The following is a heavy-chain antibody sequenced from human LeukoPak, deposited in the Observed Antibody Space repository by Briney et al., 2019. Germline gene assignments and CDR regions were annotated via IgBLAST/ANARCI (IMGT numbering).Heavy chain of an antibody. V-gene: IGHV3-21*01. D-gene: IGHD3-22*01. J-gene: IGHJ4*02. CDR1: GFIFSSYN. Sequence: GGSLRLTCAASGFIFSSYNMNWVGQAPGKGLERVASISSDRSYISYADSVRGRFTISRDNASNSLFLQMNSLRAEDTAVYYCARDLYSDYDSNPYDYWGQGTLVTVSS. CDR3: ARDLYSDYDSNPYDY. CDR2: ISSDRSYI.